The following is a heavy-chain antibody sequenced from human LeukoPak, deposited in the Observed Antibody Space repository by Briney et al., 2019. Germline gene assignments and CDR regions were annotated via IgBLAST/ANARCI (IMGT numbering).Heavy chain of an antibody. Sequence: GESLKISCKGFGYSFTTYWIAWVRQMPGKGLAWMGIIYPGDSDTRYSPSLQGQVTISADKSISTAYLQWTSLKASDTAMYYCARRGQQLEYFETWGQGTLVTVSS. CDR1: GYSFTTYW. CDR3: ARRGQQLEYFET. CDR2: IYPGDSDT. J-gene: IGHJ1*01. D-gene: IGHD6-13*01. V-gene: IGHV5-51*01.